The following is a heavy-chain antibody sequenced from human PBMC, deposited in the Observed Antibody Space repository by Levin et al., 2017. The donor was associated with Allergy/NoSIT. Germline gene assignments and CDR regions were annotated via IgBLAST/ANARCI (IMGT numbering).Heavy chain of an antibody. D-gene: IGHD3-22*01. V-gene: IGHV4-39*01. CDR2: MYYGGST. CDR3: ARLARVDSSAYYYFDY. Sequence: SQTLSLTCTVSGGSVTSSSYYWGWIRQPPGKGLEWIGTMYYGGSTYYNPSLKSRVTISADTSKNQFSLKLSSVTAADTAVYYCARLARVDSSAYYYFDYWGQGTLVTVSS. J-gene: IGHJ4*02. CDR1: GGSVTSSSYY.